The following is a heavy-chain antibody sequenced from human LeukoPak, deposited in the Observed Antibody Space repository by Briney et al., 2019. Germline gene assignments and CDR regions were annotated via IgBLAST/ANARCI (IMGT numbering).Heavy chain of an antibody. CDR3: ATRATAMVEY. V-gene: IGHV1-69-2*01. CDR1: GYTFTDYY. D-gene: IGHD5-18*01. J-gene: IGHJ4*02. Sequence: GATVKISCKASGYTFTDYYMHWVQQAPGKGLEWMGRVDPEDGETIYAEKFQGRVTITADTSTDTAYMELSGLRSEDTAVYYCATRATAMVEYWGQGTLVTVSS. CDR2: VDPEDGET.